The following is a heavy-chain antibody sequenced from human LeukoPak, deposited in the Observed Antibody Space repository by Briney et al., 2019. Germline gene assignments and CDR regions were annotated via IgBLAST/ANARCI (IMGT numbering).Heavy chain of an antibody. CDR3: ATFSGSYWGAYF. V-gene: IGHV4-34*01. D-gene: IGHD1-26*01. J-gene: IGHJ4*02. CDR2: INHSGST. Sequence: PSETLSLTCAVYGGSFSGHYWSWIRQPPGKGLEWIGEINHSGSTKYNSSLESRVTISIDTSKNQFSLKLSSVTAADTAVYYCATFSGSYWGAYFWGQGTLVTVSS. CDR1: GGSFSGHY.